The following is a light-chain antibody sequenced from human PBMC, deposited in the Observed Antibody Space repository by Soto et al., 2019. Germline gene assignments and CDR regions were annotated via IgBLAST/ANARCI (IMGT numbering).Light chain of an antibody. CDR1: RSISNY. CDR2: AAS. Sequence: DIQMTQSPSSLSASLGDRVTITCRASRSISNYLSCYQQKPGKPPKLLIYAASILQTGVPSRFSGSGSGTDFAVPITKLQPEDFATYYCYHSYLVPWTFGQGTKVEIK. V-gene: IGKV1-39*01. J-gene: IGKJ1*01. CDR3: YHSYLVPWT.